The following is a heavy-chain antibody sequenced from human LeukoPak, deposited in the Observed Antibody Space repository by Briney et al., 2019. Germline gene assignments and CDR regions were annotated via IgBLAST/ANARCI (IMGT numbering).Heavy chain of an antibody. Sequence: EASVKVSCKASGYTFTSYDINWVLQATGQGLEWMGWMNPNSGNTGYAQKFQGRVTMTRNTSISTAYMELSSLRSEDTAVYYCARGKRAVAGKGRPYYYYMDVWGKGTTVTVSS. D-gene: IGHD6-19*01. J-gene: IGHJ6*03. CDR2: MNPNSGNT. V-gene: IGHV1-8*01. CDR3: ARGKRAVAGKGRPYYYYMDV. CDR1: GYTFTSYD.